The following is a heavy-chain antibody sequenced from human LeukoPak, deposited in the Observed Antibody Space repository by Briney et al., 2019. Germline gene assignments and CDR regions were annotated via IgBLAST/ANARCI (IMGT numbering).Heavy chain of an antibody. CDR3: ARGVRSAGWFDP. Sequence: SGTLSLTCAVSGGSISSGGYSWSWIRQPPGKGLEWIGYIYHSGSTYYNPSLKSRVTISVDRSKNQFSLKLSSVTAADTAVYYCARGVRSAGWFDPWGQGTLVTVSS. CDR1: GGSISSGGYS. V-gene: IGHV4-30-2*01. CDR2: IYHSGST. J-gene: IGHJ5*02. D-gene: IGHD6-19*01.